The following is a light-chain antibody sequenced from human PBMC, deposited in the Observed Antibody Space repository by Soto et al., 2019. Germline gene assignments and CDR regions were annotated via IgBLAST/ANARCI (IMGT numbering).Light chain of an antibody. J-gene: IGLJ3*02. CDR3: ATWDDDVSGPV. CDR1: SSNIGAGYD. Sequence: QSVLTQPPSVSGAPGQRVTISCTGSSSNIGAGYDVHWYQQLPGTAPKLLIYGNSNRPSGVPDRFSGSKSGTSASLAISGLRSEDEADYYCATWDDDVSGPVFGGGTKVTVL. CDR2: GNS. V-gene: IGLV1-40*01.